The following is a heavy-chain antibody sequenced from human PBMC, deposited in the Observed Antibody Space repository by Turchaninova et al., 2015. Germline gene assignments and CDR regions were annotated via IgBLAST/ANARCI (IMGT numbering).Heavy chain of an antibody. Sequence: QVQLQESGPGLVKPSETRSPPCTCSGRSTSSYYWSWIRQSPGKGLEYIGYIYYSGSTNYNPSLKSRVTISVDTSKNQFSLKLSSVTAADTAVYYCARDRDGYNTVDYWGQGTLVTVSS. J-gene: IGHJ4*02. CDR1: GRSTSSYY. V-gene: IGHV4-59*01. CDR3: ARDRDGYNTVDY. D-gene: IGHD5-24*01. CDR2: IYYSGST.